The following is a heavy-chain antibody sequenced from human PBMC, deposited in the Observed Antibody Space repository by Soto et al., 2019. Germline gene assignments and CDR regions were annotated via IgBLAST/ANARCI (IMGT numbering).Heavy chain of an antibody. J-gene: IGHJ4*02. Sequence: QVQLVESGGGVVQPERSLRLSCAASGFTFSSYAMHWVRQAPGKGLEWLALIWYDGSNKYYADSVKGRFTISRDNSKNTLYLQMTSLRDDDTAVYYCARDHGSSWYLAYWGQGTLVTVSS. CDR2: IWYDGSNK. V-gene: IGHV3-33*08. CDR1: GFTFSSYA. CDR3: ARDHGSSWYLAY. D-gene: IGHD6-13*01.